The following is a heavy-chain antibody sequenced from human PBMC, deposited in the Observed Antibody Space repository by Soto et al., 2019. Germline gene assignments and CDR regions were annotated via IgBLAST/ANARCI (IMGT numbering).Heavy chain of an antibody. CDR3: ARDSYDSSGYAYYGMDV. CDR1: GFTFSSYG. D-gene: IGHD3-22*01. CDR2: IWYDGSNK. Sequence: GSLRLSCAASGFTFSSYGMHWVRQAPGKGLEWVAVIWYDGSNKYYADSVKGRFTISRDNSKNTLYLQMNSLRAEDTAVYYCARDSYDSSGYAYYGMDVWGQGTTVTVSS. V-gene: IGHV3-33*01. J-gene: IGHJ6*02.